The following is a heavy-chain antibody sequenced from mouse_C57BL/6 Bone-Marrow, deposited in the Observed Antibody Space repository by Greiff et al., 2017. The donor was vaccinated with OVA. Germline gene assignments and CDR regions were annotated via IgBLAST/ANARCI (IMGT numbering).Heavy chain of an antibody. CDR2: IYPGDGDT. CDR3: ARYYYGSRYAMDY. CDR1: GYAFSSSW. D-gene: IGHD1-1*01. Sequence: QVQLKQSGPELVKPGASVKISCKASGYAFSSSWMNWVKQRPGKGLEWIGRIYPGDGDTNYNGKFKGKATLTADKSSSTAYMQLSSLTSEDSAVYFCARYYYGSRYAMDYWGQGTSVTVSS. V-gene: IGHV1-82*01. J-gene: IGHJ4*01.